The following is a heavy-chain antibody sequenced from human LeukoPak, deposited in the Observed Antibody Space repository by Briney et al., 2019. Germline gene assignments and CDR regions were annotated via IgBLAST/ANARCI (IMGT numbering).Heavy chain of an antibody. V-gene: IGHV4-59*01. CDR2: IYYSGST. D-gene: IGHD5-18*01. Sequence: SETLSLTCTVSGGSISSYYWSWIRQPPGRGLEWIGYIYYSGSTYYNHSLKSRVTISVDTSKNQFSLRLTSVTAADTAVYFCARDGYSYGLGWFDPWGQETLVTVSS. CDR1: GGSISSYY. J-gene: IGHJ5*02. CDR3: ARDGYSYGLGWFDP.